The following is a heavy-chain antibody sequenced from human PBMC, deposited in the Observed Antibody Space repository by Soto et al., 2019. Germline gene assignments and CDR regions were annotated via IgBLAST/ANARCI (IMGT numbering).Heavy chain of an antibody. Sequence: SETLSLTCNMSGDSYSISTYSWSWIRQPPGKALQWIGFIYQSGVTSYNPSLASRVSISLDRSNNQCSLKLKSVTAADTAVYFCAGMPYTSGLRFDPWGQGTMVTVYS. J-gene: IGHJ5*02. V-gene: IGHV4-30-2*01. CDR1: GDSYSISTYS. D-gene: IGHD6-19*01. CDR3: AGMPYTSGLRFDP. CDR2: IYQSGVT.